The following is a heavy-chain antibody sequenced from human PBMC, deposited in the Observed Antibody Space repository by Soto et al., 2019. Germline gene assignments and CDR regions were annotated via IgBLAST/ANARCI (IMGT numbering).Heavy chain of an antibody. Sequence: SETLSLTCTVSGTSISSYYWSWIRQPPGRGLEWIANIHYSGTTNYNPSLASRVTLSVDTSKNQFSLKMTSVTAADRAMYFCARYNSYAIDYWGRGTLVTVSS. CDR1: GTSISSYY. J-gene: IGHJ4*02. CDR3: ARYNSYAIDY. D-gene: IGHD2-8*01. V-gene: IGHV4-59*01. CDR2: IHYSGTT.